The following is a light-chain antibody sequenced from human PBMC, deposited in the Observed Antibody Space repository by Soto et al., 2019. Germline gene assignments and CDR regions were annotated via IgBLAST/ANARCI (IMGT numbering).Light chain of an antibody. CDR1: QSVSSSY. J-gene: IGKJ5*01. CDR2: GAS. V-gene: IGKV3-20*01. CDR3: QQYGSSPIT. Sequence: EIVLTQSPGTLSLSPGERATLSCRASQSVSSSYLAWYQQKAGQAPKLLIYGASSRATGIPDRFRGSGSGTDFTLTISRLEPEDFAVYYCQQYGSSPITFGQGTRLEIK.